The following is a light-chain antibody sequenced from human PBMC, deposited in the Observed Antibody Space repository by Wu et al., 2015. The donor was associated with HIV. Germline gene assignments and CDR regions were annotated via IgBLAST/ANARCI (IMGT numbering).Light chain of an antibody. CDR2: GAS. V-gene: IGKV3-20*01. CDR1: QTVYRY. Sequence: EIVLTQSPGSLSLSPGEGATLSCRASQTVYRYLAWYQQKPGQTPRLLIYGASSQATGIPDRFSGSGSGTDFTLTISRLEPEDFAVYHCQHYGSSSWTFGQGTKVEIK. J-gene: IGKJ1*01. CDR3: QHYGSSSWT.